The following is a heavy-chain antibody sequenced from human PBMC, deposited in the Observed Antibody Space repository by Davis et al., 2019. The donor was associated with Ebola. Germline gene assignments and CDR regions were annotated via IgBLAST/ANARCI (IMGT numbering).Heavy chain of an antibody. CDR3: ARLRQNRGYSFGH. J-gene: IGHJ4*02. Sequence: GSLRLSCIVSGGSINGNSYYWGWIRQSPGKGLEWIGNVYYTGDTYYSPSLKNRVSITVDPSRTQFSLNLNSVTAADTAVYYCARLRQNRGYSFGHWGQGTLVTVSS. V-gene: IGHV4-39*01. CDR1: GGSINGNSYY. CDR2: VYYTGDT. D-gene: IGHD5-18*01.